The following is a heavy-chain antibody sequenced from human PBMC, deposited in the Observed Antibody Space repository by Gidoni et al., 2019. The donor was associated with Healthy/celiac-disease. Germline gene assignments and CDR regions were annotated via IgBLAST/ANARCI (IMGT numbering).Heavy chain of an antibody. CDR3: ARDLDEWPNLYYYYGMDV. CDR1: GYTFTSYG. CDR2: ISAYNGNT. D-gene: IGHD3-3*01. V-gene: IGHV1-18*01. J-gene: IGHJ6*02. Sequence: QVQLVQSGAEVKKPGASVKVSCKASGYTFTSYGISWVRQAPGQGLEWMGWISAYNGNTNYAQKLQGRVTMTTDTSTSTADMELRSLRSDDTAVYYCARDLDEWPNLYYYYGMDVWGQGTTVTVSS.